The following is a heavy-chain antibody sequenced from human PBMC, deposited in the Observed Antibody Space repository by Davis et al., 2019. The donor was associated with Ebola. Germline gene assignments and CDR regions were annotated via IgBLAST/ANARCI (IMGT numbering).Heavy chain of an antibody. D-gene: IGHD2-2*01. J-gene: IGHJ4*02. CDR3: ARVNRYCSSTSCSFDY. CDR1: GGTFSSYT. CDR2: IIPILGIA. V-gene: IGHV1-69*02. Sequence: SVKVSCKASGGTFSSYTISWVRQAPGQGLEWMGRIIPILGIANYAQKFQGRVTITADKSTSTAYMELSSLRSEDTAVYYCARVNRYCSSTSCSFDYWGQGTLVTVSS.